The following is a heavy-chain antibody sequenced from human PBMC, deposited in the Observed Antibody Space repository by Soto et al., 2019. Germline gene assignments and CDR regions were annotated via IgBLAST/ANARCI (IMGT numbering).Heavy chain of an antibody. V-gene: IGHV3-21*01. D-gene: IGHD2-2*02. CDR2: ISSSSYI. CDR1: GFTFSSYS. Sequence: GGSLRLSCAASGFTFSSYSMNWVRQAPGKGLEWVSSISSSSYIYYADSVKGRFTISRDNSKNTLYLQMNSLRAEDTAVYYCARPYTRTGDYWGQGTLVTVSS. CDR3: ARPYTRTGDY. J-gene: IGHJ4*02.